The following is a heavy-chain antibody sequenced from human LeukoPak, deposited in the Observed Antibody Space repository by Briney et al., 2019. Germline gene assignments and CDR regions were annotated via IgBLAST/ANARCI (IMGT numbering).Heavy chain of an antibody. J-gene: IGHJ4*02. Sequence: GGSLRLSCAASGFSLKNHVMTWVRQAPGKGLEWVARITPDGTTTTYADSVKGRFTISRDNAKNTVYLQMNSLRAEDTAVYYCVRDKEGYNYWGQGTLVTVSS. CDR3: VRDKEGYNY. CDR1: GFSLKNHV. CDR2: ITPDGTTT. V-gene: IGHV3-74*01. D-gene: IGHD5-24*01.